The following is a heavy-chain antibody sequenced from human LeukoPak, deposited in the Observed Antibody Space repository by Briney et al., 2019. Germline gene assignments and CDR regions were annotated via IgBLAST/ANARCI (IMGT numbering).Heavy chain of an antibody. Sequence: SVKVSCKASGGTFSSYAISWVRQAPGQGLEWMGGIIPIFGTANYAQKFQGRVTITADESTSTAYMELSSLRSEDTAVYYCARDWADIVVVPAAIESYYYYGMDVWGQGTTVTVSS. CDR1: GGTFSSYA. CDR2: IIPIFGTA. D-gene: IGHD2-2*01. CDR3: ARDWADIVVVPAAIESYYYYGMDV. V-gene: IGHV1-69*13. J-gene: IGHJ6*02.